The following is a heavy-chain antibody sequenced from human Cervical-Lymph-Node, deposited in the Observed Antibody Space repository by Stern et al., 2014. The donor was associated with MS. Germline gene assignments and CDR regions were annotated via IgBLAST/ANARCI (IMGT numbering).Heavy chain of an antibody. Sequence: VQLLESGAEARAPGASMKVSCKASGYIFTDYYLHWVCQAPGQGLEWLGWINPNSGGTNYAQNFQGRVTMTRDTSISTAYMELRWLGSADTAVYYCARGSGTAYDLRGDYWGQGTLVTVSS. J-gene: IGHJ4*01. D-gene: IGHD3-3*01. CDR3: ARGSGTAYDLRGDY. CDR2: INPNSGGT. CDR1: GYIFTDYY. V-gene: IGHV1-2*02.